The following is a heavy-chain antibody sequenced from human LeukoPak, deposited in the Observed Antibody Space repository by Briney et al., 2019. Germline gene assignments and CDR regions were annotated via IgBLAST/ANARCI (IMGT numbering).Heavy chain of an antibody. CDR3: ARGRDCSSTSCYSGYYHYDMDV. Sequence: PSETLSLTCTVSGGFISSYYWSWIRQPPGKGLEWIGYIYYSGSTNYNPSLKSRVTISVDTSKNQFSLKLSSVTAADTAVYYCARGRDCSSTSCYSGYYHYDMDVWGQGTTVTVSS. V-gene: IGHV4-59*01. CDR2: IYYSGST. D-gene: IGHD2-2*02. CDR1: GGFISSYY. J-gene: IGHJ6*02.